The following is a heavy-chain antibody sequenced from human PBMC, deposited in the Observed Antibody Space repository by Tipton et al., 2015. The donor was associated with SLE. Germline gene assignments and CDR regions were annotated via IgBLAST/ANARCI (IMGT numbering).Heavy chain of an antibody. V-gene: IGHV3-73*01. CDR2: VRSKTHYYAT. Sequence: GSLRLSCAASGFTFSDSAMHWVRQASGKGLEWVGRVRSKTHYYATAYSASVQDRFTISRDDSKNTAYLQMNSLKTEDTAVYYCTRSDKDFWSGYLDYWGPGTLVTVSS. D-gene: IGHD3-3*01. CDR3: TRSDKDFWSGYLDY. CDR1: GFTFSDSA. J-gene: IGHJ4*02.